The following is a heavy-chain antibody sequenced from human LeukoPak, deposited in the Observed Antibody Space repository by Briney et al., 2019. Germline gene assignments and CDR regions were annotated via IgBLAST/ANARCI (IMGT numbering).Heavy chain of an antibody. CDR1: EFTFKKYW. V-gene: IGHV3-7*01. D-gene: IGHD3-10*01. J-gene: IGHJ3*01. CDR3: AQPSVLTGVDAIDV. Sequence: GGSLRRSCEASEFTFKKYWMTWVRQGPGKGLDWVANINQDGSEKYYVDSVKARFTISRDNAKKSLYLQMNSLRAEDTAVYYCAQPSVLTGVDAIDVWGQGTMVTVSS. CDR2: INQDGSEK.